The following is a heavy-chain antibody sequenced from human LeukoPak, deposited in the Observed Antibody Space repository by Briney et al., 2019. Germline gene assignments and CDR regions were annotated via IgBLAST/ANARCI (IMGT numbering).Heavy chain of an antibody. CDR2: INHSGST. CDR1: GGSFSGYY. D-gene: IGHD1-26*01. V-gene: IGHV4-34*01. J-gene: IGHJ4*02. CDR3: ARGRAAYSGSYFDY. Sequence: SETLSLTCAVYGGSFSGYYWSWIRQPPEKGLEWIGEINHSGSTNYNPSLKSRVTISVDTSKNQFSLKLSSVTAADTAAYYCARGRAAYSGSYFDYRGQGTLVTVSS.